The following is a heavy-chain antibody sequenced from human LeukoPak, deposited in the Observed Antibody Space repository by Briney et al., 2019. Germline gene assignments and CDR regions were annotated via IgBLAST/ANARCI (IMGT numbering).Heavy chain of an antibody. V-gene: IGHV3-20*01. Sequence: GGSLRLSRAASGFTFSSYAMSWVRQVPGKGLEWVSGINWSGGSTDYADSVKGRFTISRDNAKNSLYLQMNSLRAEDTALYHCAKTGRFSSSWAYFDYWGQGTLVTVSS. D-gene: IGHD6-13*01. CDR2: INWSGGST. J-gene: IGHJ4*02. CDR3: AKTGRFSSSWAYFDY. CDR1: GFTFSSYA.